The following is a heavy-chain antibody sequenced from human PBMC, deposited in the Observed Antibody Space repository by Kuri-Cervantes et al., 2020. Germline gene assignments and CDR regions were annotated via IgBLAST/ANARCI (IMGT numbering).Heavy chain of an antibody. CDR3: AIPAGYSSSWDHFDY. Sequence: ASVKVSCKASGYTFTSYGISWVRQAPGQGLEWMGWISAYNGNTNYAQKLHGRVTMTTDASTSTAYMELRSLRSDDTAVYYCAIPAGYSSSWDHFDYWGQGTLVTVSS. V-gene: IGHV1-18*01. D-gene: IGHD6-13*01. J-gene: IGHJ4*02. CDR2: ISAYNGNT. CDR1: GYTFTSYG.